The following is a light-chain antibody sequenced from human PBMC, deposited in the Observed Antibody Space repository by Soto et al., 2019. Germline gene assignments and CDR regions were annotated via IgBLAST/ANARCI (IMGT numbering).Light chain of an antibody. CDR3: QQPNSFPLT. J-gene: IGKJ4*01. V-gene: IGKV1-12*01. CDR1: QDISTY. CDR2: AAS. Sequence: DIQMTQSPSSVSASVGDIVTITCRASQDISTYLAWYQQRPGKAPNLLIYAASTLQSGVPSRFSGSGSGTDFSLTISSLQPEDSATYYCQQPNSFPLTFGGGTKVEIK.